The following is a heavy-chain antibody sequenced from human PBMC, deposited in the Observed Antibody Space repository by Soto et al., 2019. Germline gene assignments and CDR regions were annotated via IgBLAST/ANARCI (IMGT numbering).Heavy chain of an antibody. V-gene: IGHV3-23*01. CDR3: AKDPPIPTLTIPRFYYYVMDV. Sequence: GGSLRLSCAASGFTFSTYAMSWVRQAPGKGLEWVSSISDSGGNTYYADSVKGRFTISRDNSKNTLYLQMNSLRAEDTAVYYCAKDPPIPTLTIPRFYYYVMDVWGQGTTVTVSS. CDR2: ISDSGGNT. CDR1: GFTFSTYA. D-gene: IGHD2-21*01. J-gene: IGHJ6*02.